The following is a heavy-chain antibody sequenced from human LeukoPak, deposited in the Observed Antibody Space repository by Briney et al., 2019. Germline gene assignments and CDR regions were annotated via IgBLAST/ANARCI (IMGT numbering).Heavy chain of an antibody. CDR3: AKALTTVTTQYFDY. V-gene: IGHV3-23*01. D-gene: IGHD4-17*01. CDR1: GFTLSSYA. Sequence: GGSLRLSCAASGFTLSSYAMSWVCQAPGKGLEWVSAISGSGGSTYYADSVKGRFTISRDNSKNTLYLQMNSLRAEDTAVYYCAKALTTVTTQYFDYWGQGALVTVSP. CDR2: ISGSGGST. J-gene: IGHJ4*02.